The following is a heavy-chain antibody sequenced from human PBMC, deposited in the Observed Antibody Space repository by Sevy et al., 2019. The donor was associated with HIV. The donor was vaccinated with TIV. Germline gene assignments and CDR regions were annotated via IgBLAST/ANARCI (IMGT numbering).Heavy chain of an antibody. CDR3: ARGYCSGGSCYYYYYGMDV. CDR1: GFTFSSYW. D-gene: IGHD2-15*01. V-gene: IGHV3-7*01. Sequence: GGSLRLSCAASGFTFSSYWMSWVRQAPGKGLEWVANIKQGGTEKYYVDSVKGRFTISRDNAKSSLYLQMNSLRAEDTAVYYCARGYCSGGSCYYYYYGMDVWGQGTTVTVSS. J-gene: IGHJ6*02. CDR2: IKQGGTEK.